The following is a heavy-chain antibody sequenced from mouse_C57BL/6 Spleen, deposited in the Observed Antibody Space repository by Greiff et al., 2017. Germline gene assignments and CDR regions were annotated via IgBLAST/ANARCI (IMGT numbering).Heavy chain of an antibody. CDR3: TRDLGFFDY. J-gene: IGHJ2*01. D-gene: IGHD4-1*01. CDR2: IDPETGGT. Sequence: VQLKESGAELVRPGASVTLSCKASGYTFTDYEMHWVKQTPVHGLEWIGAIDPETGGTAYNQKFKGKAILTADKSSSTAYMELRSLTSEDSAVYYCTRDLGFFDYWGQGTTLTVSS. V-gene: IGHV1-15*01. CDR1: GYTFTDYE.